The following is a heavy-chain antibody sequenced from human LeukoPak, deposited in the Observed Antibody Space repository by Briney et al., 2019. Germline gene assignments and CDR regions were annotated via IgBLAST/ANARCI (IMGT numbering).Heavy chain of an antibody. CDR3: AREGYSSSWYYFDY. Sequence: SETLSLTCAVYGGSFSGYYWSWIRQPPGKGLEWIGEINHSGSTNYNPSLKSRVTISVDTSKNQFSLKLSSVTAADTAVYYCAREGYSSSWYYFDYWGQGTLVTVSS. CDR2: INHSGST. V-gene: IGHV4-34*01. J-gene: IGHJ4*02. D-gene: IGHD6-13*01. CDR1: GGSFSGYY.